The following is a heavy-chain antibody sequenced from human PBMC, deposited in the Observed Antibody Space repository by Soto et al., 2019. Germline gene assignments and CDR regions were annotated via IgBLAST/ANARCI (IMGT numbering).Heavy chain of an antibody. CDR1: GGSLSNYN. V-gene: IGHV4-4*07. CDR3: ARERTYQLSGDDTLDI. CDR2: IYSNGKA. J-gene: IGHJ3*02. Sequence: QVQLQESGPGLVRPSETLSLTCTVSGGSLSNYNWNWVRQSAGKGLEWIGRIYSNGKAYYNPSLKSRVIMSLDTLNNQVSLRLRSVTAADTAKYYCARERTYQLSGDDTLDIWGLGTMVTVSP. D-gene: IGHD2-2*01.